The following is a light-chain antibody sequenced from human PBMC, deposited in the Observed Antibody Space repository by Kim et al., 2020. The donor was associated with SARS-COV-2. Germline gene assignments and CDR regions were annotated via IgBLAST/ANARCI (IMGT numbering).Light chain of an antibody. CDR1: SIISYY. CDR3: NSRDSSGNHVV. Sequence: EETVTSTCKRDSIISYYARSYQHKPRRDPVLVIFRKNNRPSAIPDRFSGSSSGNTASLTITGAPAEAEADYYCNSRDSSGNHVVFGGGTKLTVL. J-gene: IGLJ2*01. V-gene: IGLV3-19*01. CDR2: RKN.